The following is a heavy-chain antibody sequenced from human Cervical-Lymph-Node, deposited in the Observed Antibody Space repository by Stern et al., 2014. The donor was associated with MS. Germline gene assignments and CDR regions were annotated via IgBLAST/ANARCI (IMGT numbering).Heavy chain of an antibody. Sequence: QVQLQESGPGLVKPSETLSLTCTVSGGSISSYYWSWIRQPPGKGLEWIGYIYYSGSTNYNPSLKSRVTISVDTSKSQFSLKLSSVTAADTAVYYCARLRSGMEGSGWYFSAYYFDYWGQGTLVTVSS. CDR1: GGSISSYY. V-gene: IGHV4-59*01. CDR2: IYYSGST. J-gene: IGHJ4*02. D-gene: IGHD6-19*01. CDR3: ARLRSGMEGSGWYFSAYYFDY.